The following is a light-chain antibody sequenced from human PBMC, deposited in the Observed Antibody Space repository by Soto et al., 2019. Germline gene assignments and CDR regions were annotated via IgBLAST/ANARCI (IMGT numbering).Light chain of an antibody. Sequence: DIPMTQSPSSLSASVGDRVTITCRASQSISSYLNWYQQKPGKAPKLLIYAASSLQSGVPSRFSGSGSGTEDTLPISSRQPHEFVTYYCQQSYSTPLFTFGPGTKVDIK. CDR3: QQSYSTPLFT. CDR1: QSISSY. CDR2: AAS. V-gene: IGKV1-39*01. J-gene: IGKJ3*01.